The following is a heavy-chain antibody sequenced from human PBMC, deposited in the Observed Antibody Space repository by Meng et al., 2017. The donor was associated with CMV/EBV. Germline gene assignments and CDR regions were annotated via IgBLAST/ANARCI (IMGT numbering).Heavy chain of an antibody. Sequence: GSLRLSCTVSGGSISSYYWSWIRQPPGKGLEWIGYIYYSGSTNYNPSLKSRVTISVDTAKNQFSLKLSSVTAAATAVYYCASRVDTAMVTDYYYGMDVWGQGTTVTVSS. D-gene: IGHD5-18*01. J-gene: IGHJ6*02. CDR1: GGSISSYY. V-gene: IGHV4-59*01. CDR2: IYYSGST. CDR3: ASRVDTAMVTDYYYGMDV.